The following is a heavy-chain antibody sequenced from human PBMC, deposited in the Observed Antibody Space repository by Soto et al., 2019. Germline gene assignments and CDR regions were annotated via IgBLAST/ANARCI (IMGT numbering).Heavy chain of an antibody. Sequence: QVQLQESGPGLVKPSQTLSLTCTVSGGSISSGDYYWSWIRQPPGKGLEWIGYIYYSGSTYYNPSLKSRVTLSVDTSKNQFSLKLGSVTPADTAVYYCARELVDSSGYSFVNTLTDYWGQGTLVTVSS. CDR2: IYYSGST. V-gene: IGHV4-30-4*01. CDR3: ARELVDSSGYSFVNTLTDY. CDR1: GGSISSGDYY. D-gene: IGHD3-22*01. J-gene: IGHJ4*02.